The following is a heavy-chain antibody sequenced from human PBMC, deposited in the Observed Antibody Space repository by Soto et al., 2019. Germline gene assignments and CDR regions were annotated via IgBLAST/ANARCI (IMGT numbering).Heavy chain of an antibody. D-gene: IGHD2-2*01. CDR2: ISVGAGST. J-gene: IGHJ3*01. CDR3: AKGEYCSSSRCYVLGAFDV. V-gene: IGHV3-23*01. CDR1: GFTFNSYA. Sequence: GGSLRLSCAASGFTFNSYALSWVRQAPGKGLEWVSVISVGAGSTYYADSVKGRFTISTDNSKNTLYLQMNSLRAEDTAVYYCAKGEYCSSSRCYVLGAFDVWGQGTMVTVSS.